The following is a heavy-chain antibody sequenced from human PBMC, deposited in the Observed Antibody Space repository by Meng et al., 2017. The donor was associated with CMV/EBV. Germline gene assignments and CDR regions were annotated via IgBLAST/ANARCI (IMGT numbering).Heavy chain of an antibody. Sequence: SETLSLTCAVYGGSFSGYYWSWIRQPPGKGLEWIGEINHSGSTNYNPSLKSRVTISVDTSKNQFSLKLSSVTAADTAVYYCARNPPLYCSSTSCGYGGFDYWGQGTLVTVSS. D-gene: IGHD2-2*01. J-gene: IGHJ4*02. CDR1: GGSFSGYY. CDR3: ARNPPLYCSSTSCGYGGFDY. CDR2: INHSGST. V-gene: IGHV4-34*01.